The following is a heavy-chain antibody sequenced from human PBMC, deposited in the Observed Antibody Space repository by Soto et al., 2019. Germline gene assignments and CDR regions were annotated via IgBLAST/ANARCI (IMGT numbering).Heavy chain of an antibody. CDR3: ARSILLWFGELLWNWFDP. V-gene: IGHV4-30-2*01. CDR2: IYHSGST. Sequence: SETLSLTCAVSGGSISSGGYSWSWIRQPPGKGLEWIGYIYHSGSTYYNPSLKSRVTISVDRSKNQFSLKLSSVTAADTAVYYCARSILLWFGELLWNWFDPWGQGTLVTVS. J-gene: IGHJ5*02. CDR1: GGSISSGGYS. D-gene: IGHD3-10*01.